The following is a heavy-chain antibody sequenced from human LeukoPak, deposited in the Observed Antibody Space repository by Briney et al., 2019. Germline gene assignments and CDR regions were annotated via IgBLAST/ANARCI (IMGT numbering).Heavy chain of an antibody. CDR2: INWNGGST. D-gene: IGHD3-10*01. V-gene: IGHV3-20*04. CDR3: AKDLVKYVIGSGSYYALGY. Sequence: GGSLRLSCAASGFTFDDYGMSWVRQAPGKGLEWVSGINWNGGSTGYADSVKGRFTISRDNSKNTLYLQMNSLRAEDTAVYYCAKDLVKYVIGSGSYYALGYWGQGTLVTVSS. CDR1: GFTFDDYG. J-gene: IGHJ4*02.